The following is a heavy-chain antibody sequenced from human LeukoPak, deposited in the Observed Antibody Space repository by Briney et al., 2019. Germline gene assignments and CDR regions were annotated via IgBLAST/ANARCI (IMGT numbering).Heavy chain of an antibody. CDR3: ARLIGSYSSGWYYFDY. V-gene: IGHV4-39*01. Sequence: SETLSLTCTVSGGSISSYYWSWIRQPPGKGLEWIGSIYYSGSTYYNPSLKSRVTISVDTSKNQFSLKLSSVTAPDTAVYYCARLIGSYSSGWYYFDYWGQGTLVTVSS. CDR2: IYYSGST. D-gene: IGHD6-19*01. J-gene: IGHJ4*02. CDR1: GGSISSYY.